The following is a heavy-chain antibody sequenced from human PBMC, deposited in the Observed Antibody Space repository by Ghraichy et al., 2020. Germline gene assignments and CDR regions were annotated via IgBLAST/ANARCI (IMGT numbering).Heavy chain of an antibody. CDR1: GFTFSSYA. Sequence: GGSLRLSCAASGFTFSSYAMSWVRQAPGKGLEWVSVISGSGGSTYYADSVKGRFTISRDNSKNTLYLQMNSLRAEDTAVYYCAKLVYCSSTSCYFWYFDLWGRGTLVTVSS. D-gene: IGHD2-2*01. J-gene: IGHJ2*01. CDR3: AKLVYCSSTSCYFWYFDL. CDR2: ISGSGGST. V-gene: IGHV3-23*01.